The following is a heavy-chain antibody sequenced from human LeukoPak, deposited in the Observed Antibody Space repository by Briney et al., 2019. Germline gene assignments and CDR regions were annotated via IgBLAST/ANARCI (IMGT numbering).Heavy chain of an antibody. CDR1: GFMFRNYS. V-gene: IGHV3-21*01. D-gene: IGHD3-10*01. Sequence: PGGSLRLSCVTSGFMFRNYSMDWVRQAPGKGLEWLTCISGSGRHIFSADALKGRFTVSRDNANSTLSLQLDHLTAADTAVYFCTRDHFGSGYLDYWGRGTLVIVS. J-gene: IGHJ4*02. CDR2: ISGSGRHI. CDR3: TRDHFGSGYLDY.